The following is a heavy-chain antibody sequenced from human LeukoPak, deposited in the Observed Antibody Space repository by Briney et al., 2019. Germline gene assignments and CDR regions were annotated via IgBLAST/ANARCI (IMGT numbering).Heavy chain of an antibody. CDR2: IWYDGSNK. CDR1: GFTFSSYA. D-gene: IGHD2-2*01. J-gene: IGHJ5*02. CDR3: AGDGYQLLSWFDP. Sequence: PGGSLRLSCAASGFTFSSYAMSWVRQAPGKGLEWVAVIWYDGSNKYYADSVKGRFTISRDNSKNTLYLQMNGLRAEDTAVYYCAGDGYQLLSWFDPWGQGTLVTVSS. V-gene: IGHV3-33*08.